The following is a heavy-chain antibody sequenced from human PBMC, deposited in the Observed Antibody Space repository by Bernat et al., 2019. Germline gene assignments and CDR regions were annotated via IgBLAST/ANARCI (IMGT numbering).Heavy chain of an antibody. CDR3: CTGQGAGTGY. Sequence: VQLVESGGGLVKPGGSLRLSCAASGFTFTVAWRSWVRQAPGKGLEWVGRVKSKNDGGTTDYAAPVKGRFTISRDDSKNTLYLQMTSLKTEDTAVYYCCTGQGAGTGYWGQGALVTVSS. CDR1: GFTFTVAW. V-gene: IGHV3-15*01. J-gene: IGHJ4*02. CDR2: VKSKNDGGTT. D-gene: IGHD6-19*01.